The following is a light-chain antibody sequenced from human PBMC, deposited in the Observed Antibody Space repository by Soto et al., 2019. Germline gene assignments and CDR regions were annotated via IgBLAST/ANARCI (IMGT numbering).Light chain of an antibody. J-gene: IGKJ3*01. CDR1: QSVSSY. V-gene: IGKV3-11*01. Sequence: EIVSTQSPATLSLSPGERATLSCRASQSVSSYLAWYQQKPGQAPRLLIYDASNRATGIPARFSGSGSGTDFTLTISSLEPEDFAVYYCQQYNNWPVFTFGPGT. CDR3: QQYNNWPVFT. CDR2: DAS.